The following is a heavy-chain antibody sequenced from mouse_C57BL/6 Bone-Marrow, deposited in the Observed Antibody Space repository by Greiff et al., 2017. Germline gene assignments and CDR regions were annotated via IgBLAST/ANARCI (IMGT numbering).Heavy chain of an antibody. V-gene: IGHV1-82*01. Sequence: QVQLQQSGPELVKPGASVKISCKASGYAFSSSWMNWVKQRPGKGLEWIGRIYPGDGDTNYNGKFNGKATLTADKSSSTAYMQLSSLTSEDSAVYFCARLEYKDAMDYWGQGTSVTVSS. D-gene: IGHD1-3*01. J-gene: IGHJ4*01. CDR3: ARLEYKDAMDY. CDR2: IYPGDGDT. CDR1: GYAFSSSW.